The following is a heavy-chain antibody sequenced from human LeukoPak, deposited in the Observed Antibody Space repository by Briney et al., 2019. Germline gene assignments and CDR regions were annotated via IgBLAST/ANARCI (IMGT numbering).Heavy chain of an antibody. CDR3: ATASDDYGDYGY. D-gene: IGHD4-17*01. CDR1: GYTLTELS. CDR2: FDPEDGEA. Sequence: ASVTVSCTVSGYTLTELSMHWVRQAPGKGLEWMGGFDPEDGEAIYAQKFQGRVTMTEDTSTDTAYMELSSLRSEDTAVYYCATASDDYGDYGYWGQGTLVTVSS. J-gene: IGHJ4*02. V-gene: IGHV1-24*01.